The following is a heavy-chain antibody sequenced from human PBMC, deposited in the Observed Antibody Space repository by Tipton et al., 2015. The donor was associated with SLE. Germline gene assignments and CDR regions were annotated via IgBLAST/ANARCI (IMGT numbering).Heavy chain of an antibody. V-gene: IGHV4-38-2*02. D-gene: IGHD3-16*01. Sequence: TLPLTCTVSGASITSGFYWGWIRQPPGKGLEWIASIYHSGYTYYNPSLKSRVTISVDTSKNQFSLKLSSVTAADMAVYYCATRGGVWGRGTTVTVSS. CDR1: GASITSGFY. CDR3: ATRGGV. J-gene: IGHJ6*04. CDR2: IYHSGYT.